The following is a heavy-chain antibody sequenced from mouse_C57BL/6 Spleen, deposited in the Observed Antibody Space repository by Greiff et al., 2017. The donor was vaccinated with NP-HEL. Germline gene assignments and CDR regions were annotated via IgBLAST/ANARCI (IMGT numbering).Heavy chain of an antibody. J-gene: IGHJ3*01. D-gene: IGHD2-1*01. CDR1: GFNIKDYY. CDR3: TTDGNYAAWFAY. V-gene: IGHV14-1*01. CDR2: IDPVDGDT. Sequence: VQLQQSGAELVRPGASVKLSCTASGFNIKDYYMHWVKQRPEQGLEWIGRIDPVDGDTEYAPKFQGKATMTADTSSNTAYLQLSSLTSEDTAVYYCTTDGNYAAWFAYWGQGTLVTVSA.